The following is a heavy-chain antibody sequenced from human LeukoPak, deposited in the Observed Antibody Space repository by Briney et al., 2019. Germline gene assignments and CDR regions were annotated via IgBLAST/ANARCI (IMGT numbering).Heavy chain of an antibody. CDR2: IYTSGST. CDR1: GGSISSYY. V-gene: IGHV4-4*07. Sequence: PSETLSLTCTVSGGSISSYYWSWIRQPAGKGLEWIGRIYTSGSTNYNPSLKSRVTMSVDTSKNQFSLKLSFVTAADTAVYFCARGMSAAYDYNWFDPWGQGTLVTVSS. CDR3: ARGMSAAYDYNWFDP. D-gene: IGHD5-12*01. J-gene: IGHJ5*02.